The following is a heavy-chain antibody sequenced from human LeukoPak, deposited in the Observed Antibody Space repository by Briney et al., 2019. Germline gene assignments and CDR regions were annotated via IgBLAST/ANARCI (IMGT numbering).Heavy chain of an antibody. D-gene: IGHD4-23*01. CDR1: GFTFSNYG. CDR2: IRYDGSNK. J-gene: IGHJ4*02. CDR3: ARVDGGSLDFDY. Sequence: GGSLRLSCAASGFTFSNYGMHWVRQAPGKGLEWVAFIRYDGSNKYYADSVKGRFTISRDNSKNTLYLQMNSLRAEDTAVYYCARVDGGSLDFDYWGQGTLVTVSS. V-gene: IGHV3-30*02.